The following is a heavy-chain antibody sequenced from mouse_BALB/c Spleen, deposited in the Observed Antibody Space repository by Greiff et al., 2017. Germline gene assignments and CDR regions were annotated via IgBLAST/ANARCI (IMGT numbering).Heavy chain of an antibody. D-gene: IGHD3-2*01. CDR3: AREGTARATLAY. CDR1: GFSLTSYG. V-gene: IGHV2-9*02. Sequence: VQRVESGPGLVAPSQSLSITCTVSGFSLTSYGVHWVRQPPGKGLEWLGVIWAGGSTNYNSALMSRLSISKDNSKSQVFLKMNSLQTDDTAMYYCAREGTARATLAYWGQGTLVTVSA. CDR2: IWAGGST. J-gene: IGHJ3*01.